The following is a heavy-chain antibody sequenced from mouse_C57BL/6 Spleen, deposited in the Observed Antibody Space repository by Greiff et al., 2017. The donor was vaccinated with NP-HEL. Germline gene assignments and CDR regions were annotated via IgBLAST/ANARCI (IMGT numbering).Heavy chain of an antibody. D-gene: IGHD1-1*01. Sequence: QVQLQQSGAELVKPGASVKMSCKASGYTFTSYWITWVKQRPGQGLEWIGDIYPGSGSTNYNEKFKSKATLTVDTSSSTAYMQLSSLTSEDSAVYYCASYYGSRPCDYWGQGTTLTVSS. V-gene: IGHV1-55*01. CDR3: ASYYGSRPCDY. CDR1: GYTFTSYW. CDR2: IYPGSGST. J-gene: IGHJ2*01.